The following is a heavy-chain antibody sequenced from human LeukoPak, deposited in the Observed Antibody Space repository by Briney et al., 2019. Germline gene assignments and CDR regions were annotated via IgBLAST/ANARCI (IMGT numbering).Heavy chain of an antibody. V-gene: IGHV3-30*02. Sequence: PGGSLRLSCAASGFTFSSYGMHWVRQAPGKGLEWVAFIRYDGSNKYYADSVKGRFTISRDNSKNTLYLQMNSLRAEDTAVYYCAKDLTIFGVVIDYWGQGTLVTVSS. CDR1: GFTFSSYG. D-gene: IGHD3-3*01. J-gene: IGHJ4*02. CDR3: AKDLTIFGVVIDY. CDR2: IRYDGSNK.